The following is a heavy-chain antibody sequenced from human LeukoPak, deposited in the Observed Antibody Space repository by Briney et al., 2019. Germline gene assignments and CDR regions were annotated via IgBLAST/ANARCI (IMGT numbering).Heavy chain of an antibody. CDR2: ISYDGSNK. CDR3: AGDFHYYGSGSYWAY. CDR1: GFTFSSYA. Sequence: PGGSLRLSCAASGFTFSSYAMHWVRQAPGKGLEWVAVISYDGSNKYYADSVKGRFTISRDNSKNTLYLQMNSLRAEDTAVYYCAGDFHYYGSGSYWAYWGQGTLVTVSS. V-gene: IGHV3-30-3*01. J-gene: IGHJ4*02. D-gene: IGHD3-10*01.